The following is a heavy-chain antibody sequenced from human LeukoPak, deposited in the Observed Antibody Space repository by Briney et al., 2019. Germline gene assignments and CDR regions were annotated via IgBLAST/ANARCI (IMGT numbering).Heavy chain of an antibody. CDR2: ITESDGRT. D-gene: IGHD4-23*01. CDR1: GFTLSSYG. CDR3: AKDYRRWAFDY. V-gene: IGHV3-23*01. J-gene: IGHJ4*02. Sequence: GGSLRLSCAASGFTLSSYGMSWVRQAPGKGLEWVSSITESDGRTNYADPVMGRFTISRDNSKNTLYLQMSSLRAEDTAVYYCAKDYRRWAFDYWGQGTLVTVSS.